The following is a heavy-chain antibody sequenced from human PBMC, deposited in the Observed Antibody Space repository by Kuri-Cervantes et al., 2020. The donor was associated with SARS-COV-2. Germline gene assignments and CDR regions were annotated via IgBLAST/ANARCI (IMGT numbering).Heavy chain of an antibody. Sequence: ASVKVSCKASGYTFTSYGISWVRQAPGQGLEWMGWISAYNGNTNYAQKFQGRVTMTRDTSISTAYMELSRLRSDDTAVYYCARGSPMVRGVMPPDVWGKGTTVTVSS. D-gene: IGHD3-10*01. CDR3: ARGSPMVRGVMPPDV. J-gene: IGHJ6*04. CDR1: GYTFTSYG. CDR2: ISAYNGNT. V-gene: IGHV1-18*01.